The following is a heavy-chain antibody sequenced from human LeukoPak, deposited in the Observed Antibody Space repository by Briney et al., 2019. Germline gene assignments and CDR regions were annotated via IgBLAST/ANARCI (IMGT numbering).Heavy chain of an antibody. J-gene: IGHJ6*03. V-gene: IGHV4-59*01. D-gene: IGHD6-6*01. CDR1: GGSISSYY. Sequence: SETLSLTCTVSGGSISSYYWSWIRQPPGKGLEWIGYIYYSGSTNYNPSFKSRVTISVDTSKNQFSLKLSSVTAADTAVYYCARAGASIAARYGDYYYYYMDVWGKGTTVTVSS. CDR3: ARAGASIAARYGDYYYYYMDV. CDR2: IYYSGST.